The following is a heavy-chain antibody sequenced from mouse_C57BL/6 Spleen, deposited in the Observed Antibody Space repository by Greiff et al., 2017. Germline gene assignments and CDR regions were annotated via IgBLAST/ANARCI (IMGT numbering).Heavy chain of an antibody. D-gene: IGHD2-1*01. V-gene: IGHV5-9*01. CDR1: GFTFSSYT. J-gene: IGHJ3*01. CDR3: ARHGGGNFAWFAY. CDR2: ISGGGGNT. Sequence: EVQVVESGGGLVKPGGSLKLSCAASGFTFSSYTMSWVRQTPEKRLEWVATISGGGGNTYYPDSVKGRFTISRDNAKNTLYLQMSSLRSEDTALYYCARHGGGNFAWFAYWGQGTLVTVSA.